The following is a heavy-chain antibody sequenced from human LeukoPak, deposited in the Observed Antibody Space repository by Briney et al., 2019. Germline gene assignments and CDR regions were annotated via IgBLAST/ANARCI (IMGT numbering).Heavy chain of an antibody. V-gene: IGHV3-23*01. J-gene: IGHJ4*02. D-gene: IGHD1-26*01. Sequence: GGSLRLSCAASGFTFSSYAMSWVRQAPGKGLEWVSAISGGGGFTYYADSVKGRFTISRDNAKNSLYLQMNSLRAEDTAVYYWASQIVGPPGFAYGAREPLVPVPS. CDR2: ISGGGGFT. CDR3: ASQIVGPPGFAY. CDR1: GFTFSSYA.